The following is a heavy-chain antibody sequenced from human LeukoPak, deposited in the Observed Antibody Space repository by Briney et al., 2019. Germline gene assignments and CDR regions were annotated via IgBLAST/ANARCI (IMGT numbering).Heavy chain of an antibody. V-gene: IGHV1-2*02. CDR1: GYTFTGYY. D-gene: IGHD5-12*01. CDR2: INPDNGGT. J-gene: IGHJ4*02. Sequence: ASVKVSCKASGYTFTGYYMHWVRQAPGQGLEWMGWINPDNGGTNYAQKFQGRVTMTRDMSISTAYMELSRLRSDDTAVYYCTRDPSNSGYDYLYYFDYWGQGTLVTVSS. CDR3: TRDPSNSGYDYLYYFDY.